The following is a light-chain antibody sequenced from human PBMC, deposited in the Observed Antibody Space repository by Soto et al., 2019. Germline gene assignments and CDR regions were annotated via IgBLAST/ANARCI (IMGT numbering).Light chain of an antibody. J-gene: IGKJ2*01. V-gene: IGKV3-20*01. CDR2: GAS. CDR3: QQSGSSFYT. CDR1: QSVSSAY. Sequence: EIVLTQSPGTLSLSPGERATLSCRASQSVSSAYLAWYQQIPGQAPRLLIYGASSRATGIPDRFSGSGSGKEFTLPISGLEPEDFAVYYCQQSGSSFYTFGQGTKLEIK.